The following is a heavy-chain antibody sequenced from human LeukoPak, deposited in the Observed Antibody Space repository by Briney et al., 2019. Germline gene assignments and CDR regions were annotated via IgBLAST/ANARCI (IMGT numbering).Heavy chain of an antibody. CDR3: ARGLGTYDFWSGYSPYDSGPNWFDP. J-gene: IGHJ5*02. D-gene: IGHD3-3*01. CDR2: IYYSGST. Sequence: SETLSLTCTVSGGSISSGGYYWSWIRQHPGKGLEWIGYIYYSGSTNYNPSPKSRVTISVDTSKNQLSLKLSSVTAADTAVYYCARGLGTYDFWSGYSPYDSGPNWFDPWGQGTLVTVSS. V-gene: IGHV4-31*03. CDR1: GGSISSGGYY.